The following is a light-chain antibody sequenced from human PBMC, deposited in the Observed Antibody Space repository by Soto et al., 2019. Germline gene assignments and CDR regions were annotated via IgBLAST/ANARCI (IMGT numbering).Light chain of an antibody. Sequence: QPVLTQSPSASASLGASVKLTCTLSSGHSSYAIAWHQQQPEKGPRYLMKLDSDGSHTKGDAIPDRFSGSSSGAERYLTISSLPSEDEADYYCQTWGTGIHVVFGGGTQLTVL. CDR1: SGHSSYA. V-gene: IGLV4-69*01. CDR3: QTWGTGIHVV. J-gene: IGLJ2*01. CDR2: LDSDGSH.